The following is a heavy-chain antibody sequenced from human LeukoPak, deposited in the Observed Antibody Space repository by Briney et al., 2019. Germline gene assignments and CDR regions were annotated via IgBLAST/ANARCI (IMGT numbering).Heavy chain of an antibody. Sequence: GGSLRLSCAASGFTFSSYAMSWVRQAPGKGLEWVSAISGSGGSTYYADSVKGRFTISRDNSKNTLYLQMNSLRVEDTAVYYCAKDGIAVAGTGWYFDLWGRGTLVTVSS. CDR2: ISGSGGST. D-gene: IGHD6-19*01. V-gene: IGHV3-23*01. CDR1: GFTFSSYA. J-gene: IGHJ2*01. CDR3: AKDGIAVAGTGWYFDL.